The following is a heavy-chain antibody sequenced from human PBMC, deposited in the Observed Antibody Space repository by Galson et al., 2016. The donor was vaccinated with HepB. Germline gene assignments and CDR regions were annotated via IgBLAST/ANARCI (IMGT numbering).Heavy chain of an antibody. D-gene: IGHD3-16*02. Sequence: SETLSPTCIVSGGSLSSDYYWGWIRQHPGRGLEWIGSLYSGEDTYYNPSLQSRVTLSVDTSRNQFSLRLDSVTAADTGVYYCATVIVGAGKMYYHYMDVWGKGTTVTVSS. CDR3: ATVIVGAGKMYYHYMDV. CDR2: LYSGEDT. V-gene: IGHV4-39*01. J-gene: IGHJ6*03. CDR1: GGSLSSDYY.